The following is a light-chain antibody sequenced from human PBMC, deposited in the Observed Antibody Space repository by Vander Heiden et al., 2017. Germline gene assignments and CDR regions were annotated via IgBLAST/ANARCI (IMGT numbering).Light chain of an antibody. CDR1: RSHLGAGND. Sequence: QSVLTQLPSVSAAPGQRVPISCTGSRSHLGAGNDVNWDQQLPGTAPKLLIEGNSNRPSGVPDRFSGAKAGTSAALAITGLQAEDEADYYCQAYDSSLSGSVFGTGTKVTVL. CDR3: QAYDSSLSGSV. CDR2: GNS. J-gene: IGLJ1*01. V-gene: IGLV1-40*01.